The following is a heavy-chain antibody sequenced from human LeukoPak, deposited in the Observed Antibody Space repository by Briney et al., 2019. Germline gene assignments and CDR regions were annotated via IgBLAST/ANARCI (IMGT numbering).Heavy chain of an antibody. D-gene: IGHD3-22*01. Sequence: GGSLRLSCAASGFSFSDYSMNWVRQVPGKGLEWLSYITSSSSSIYYADSVRGRFTISRDNANNALHLQMNSLRAEDTAVYYCARVFWETVNTGYYSDFWGPGTLVTVSS. CDR1: GFSFSDYS. CDR2: ITSSSSSI. CDR3: ARVFWETVNTGYYSDF. J-gene: IGHJ4*02. V-gene: IGHV3-48*04.